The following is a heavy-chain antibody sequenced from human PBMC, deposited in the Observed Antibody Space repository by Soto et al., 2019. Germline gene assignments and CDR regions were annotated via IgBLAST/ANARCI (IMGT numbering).Heavy chain of an antibody. CDR2: IRADNGDT. Sequence: ASVKVSCKASGYTFSNYGISWVRQAPGQGPECMGWIRADNGDTSYAQRFQGRVTMTTDTSTTTAYMELRSLRSDDTAVYYCARGYGEEHFDYWGQGTLVTV. CDR3: ARGYGEEHFDY. J-gene: IGHJ4*02. CDR1: GYTFSNYG. V-gene: IGHV1-18*01. D-gene: IGHD4-17*01.